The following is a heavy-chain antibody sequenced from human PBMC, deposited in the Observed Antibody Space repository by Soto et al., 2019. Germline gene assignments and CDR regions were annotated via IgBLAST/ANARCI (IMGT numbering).Heavy chain of an antibody. J-gene: IGHJ6*02. CDR3: ARDRYSYYDFWSGSLPYYYYGMDV. CDR1: GFTFSSYW. CDR2: IKQDGSEK. Sequence: GGSLRLSCAASGFTFSSYWMGWVRQAPGKGLEWVANIKQDGSEKYYVDSVKGRFTISRDSAKNSLYLQMNSLRAEDTAVYYCARDRYSYYDFWSGSLPYYYYGMDVWGQGTTVTVSS. D-gene: IGHD3-3*01. V-gene: IGHV3-7*01.